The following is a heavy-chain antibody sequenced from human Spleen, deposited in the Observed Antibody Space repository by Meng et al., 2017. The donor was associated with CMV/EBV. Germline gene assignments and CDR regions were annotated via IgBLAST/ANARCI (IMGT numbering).Heavy chain of an antibody. CDR3: ARNGHYSLDY. Sequence: SLTGAVSGDYCRSNSWGSGVRQAPGKGLESIGEIHHSGDTTYNPFLKSRVTFSLDESKTEFSLKLTSVTAADTAVYHCARNGHYSLDYWSQGTLVPSPQ. V-gene: IGHV4-4*02. CDR2: IHHSGDT. D-gene: IGHD3-22*01. CDR1: GDYCRSNSW. J-gene: IGHJ4*02.